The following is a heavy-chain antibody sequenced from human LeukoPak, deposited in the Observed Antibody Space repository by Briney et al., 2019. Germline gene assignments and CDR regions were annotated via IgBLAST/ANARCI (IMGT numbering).Heavy chain of an antibody. CDR1: GFTFSSYA. CDR3: GRWDFDY. Sequence: GGSLRLSCAASGFTFSSYAMSWVRHAPGKGLEWVAVIWYDGSNKYYADSVKGRFTISRDNSKSTLYLQMNSLRAEDTAVYYCGRWDFDYWGQGTLVTVST. CDR2: IWYDGSNK. D-gene: IGHD1-26*01. V-gene: IGHV3-33*08. J-gene: IGHJ4*02.